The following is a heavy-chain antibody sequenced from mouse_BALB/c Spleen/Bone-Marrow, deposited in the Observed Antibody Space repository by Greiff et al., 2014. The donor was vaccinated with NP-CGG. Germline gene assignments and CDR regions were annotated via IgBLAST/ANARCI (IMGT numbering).Heavy chain of an antibody. D-gene: IGHD3-2*01. Sequence: DVQLQESGGGLVKPGGSLKLSCAASGFTFSDYYMYWVRQTPEKRLEWVATISDGGSYTYYPDSVKGRFTIARDNAKNNLYLQISRLKSEDTAMYYCARGGQLGAMDYWGQGTSVTVSS. V-gene: IGHV5-4*02. J-gene: IGHJ4*01. CDR3: ARGGQLGAMDY. CDR1: GFTFSDYY. CDR2: ISDGGSYT.